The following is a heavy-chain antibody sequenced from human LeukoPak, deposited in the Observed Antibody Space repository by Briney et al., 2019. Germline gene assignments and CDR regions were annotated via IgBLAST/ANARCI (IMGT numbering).Heavy chain of an antibody. D-gene: IGHD3-22*01. Sequence: SETLSLTCTVSGGSISSGGYYWSWIRQHPGKGLEWIGYISYSGSTYYNPSLKSRVTISVDTSKNQFSLKLSSVTAADTAVYYCARDSSGYSFFDSWGQGTLVTVSS. CDR2: ISYSGST. CDR3: ARDSSGYSFFDS. V-gene: IGHV4-31*03. J-gene: IGHJ4*02. CDR1: GGSISSGGYY.